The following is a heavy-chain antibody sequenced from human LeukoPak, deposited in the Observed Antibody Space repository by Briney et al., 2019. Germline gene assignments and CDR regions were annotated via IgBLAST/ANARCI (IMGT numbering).Heavy chain of an antibody. CDR3: ARDLGGSYYIFDY. V-gene: IGHV1-69*13. CDR2: IIPIFGTA. Sequence: ASVKVSCKASGGTFSSYSISWVRQAPGQGLEWLGGIIPIFGTANYAQKFQGRVTITADESTSTAYMELSSLRSEDTAVYYCARDLGGSYYIFDYWGQGTLVTVSS. CDR1: GGTFSSYS. D-gene: IGHD1-26*01. J-gene: IGHJ4*02.